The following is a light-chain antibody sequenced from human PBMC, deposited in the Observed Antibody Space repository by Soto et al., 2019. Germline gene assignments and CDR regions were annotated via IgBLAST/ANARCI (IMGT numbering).Light chain of an antibody. V-gene: IGKV1-39*01. CDR2: ASS. CDR3: QQSYSTLFS. J-gene: IGKJ3*01. CDR1: QTIIRY. Sequence: DIQMTQSPSSLSASVGDRVTITCRASQTIIRYLNWYQQKPGRAPNLLIYASSSLQSGVPSRFSGTGSGTEFTLTISSLQAADFATYFCQQSYSTLFSFGPATKVEIK.